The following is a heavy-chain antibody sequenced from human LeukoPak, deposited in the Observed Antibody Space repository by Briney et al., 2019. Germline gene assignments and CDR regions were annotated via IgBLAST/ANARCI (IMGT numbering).Heavy chain of an antibody. CDR2: ISGSGGST. V-gene: IGHV3-23*01. D-gene: IGHD3-3*01. J-gene: IGHJ6*03. CDR3: AKWGDDFWSGDYYMDV. CDR1: GFTFSSYA. Sequence: GGSLRLSCAASGFTFSSYAMSWVRQAPGKGLEWVSAISGSGGSTYCADSVKGRFTISRDNSKNTLYLQMNSLRAEDTAVYYCAKWGDDFWSGDYYMDVWGKGTTVTVSS.